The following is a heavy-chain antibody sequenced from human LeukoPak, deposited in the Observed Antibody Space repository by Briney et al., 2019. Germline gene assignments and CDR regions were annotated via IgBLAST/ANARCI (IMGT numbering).Heavy chain of an antibody. CDR2: ISSNGGST. J-gene: IGHJ4*02. CDR3: VKDGSGSYYTYYFDY. CDR1: GFTFSRYA. Sequence: GGSLRLSCSASGFTFSRYAMYWVRQAPGKGLEYVSAISSNGGSTYYADSVKGRFTISRDNSKNTLYLQMSSLRAEDTAVYYCVKDGSGSYYTYYFDYWGQGTLVTVSS. V-gene: IGHV3-64D*06. D-gene: IGHD3-10*01.